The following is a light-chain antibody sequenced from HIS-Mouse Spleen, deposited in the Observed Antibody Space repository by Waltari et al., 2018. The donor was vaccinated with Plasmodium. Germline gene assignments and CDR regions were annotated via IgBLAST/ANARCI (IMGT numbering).Light chain of an antibody. Sequence: SYELTQPPSVSVSQGQTARLTCPGDKFPKQYADWYQQKSGQAPVLVIYEDSKRPSGIPERFSGSSSGTMATLTISGAQVEDEADYYCYSTDSSGNHRVFGGGTKLTVL. V-gene: IGLV3-10*01. J-gene: IGLJ3*02. CDR1: KFPKQY. CDR3: YSTDSSGNHRV. CDR2: EDS.